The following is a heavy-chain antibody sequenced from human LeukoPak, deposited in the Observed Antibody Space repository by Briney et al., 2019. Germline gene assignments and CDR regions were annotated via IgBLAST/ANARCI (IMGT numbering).Heavy chain of an antibody. J-gene: IGHJ4*01. D-gene: IGHD3-22*01. V-gene: IGHV4-4*09. CDR2: IYTSGST. CDR3: ARDYYYDSSGYQLDY. Sequence: QTSETLSLTCTVSGSSISSYYWSWIRQPPGKGLEWIGYIYTSGSTNYNPSLKSRVTMSVDTSKNHFSLKLSSVTAADTAVYYCARDYYYDSSGYQLDYWGQGTMVTVSS. CDR1: GSSISSYY.